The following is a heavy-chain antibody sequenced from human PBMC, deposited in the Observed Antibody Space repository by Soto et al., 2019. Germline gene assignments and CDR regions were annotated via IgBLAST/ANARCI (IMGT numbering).Heavy chain of an antibody. CDR3: AKAPGDYDSSGYVDY. Sequence: GGSLRLSCAASGFTFSSYAMSWVRQAPGKGLEWVSAISGSGGSTYYADSVKGRFTISRDNSKNTLYLQMNSLRAEDTAVYYCAKAPGDYDSSGYVDYWGQGTLVTVSS. J-gene: IGHJ4*02. D-gene: IGHD3-22*01. V-gene: IGHV3-23*01. CDR2: ISGSGGST. CDR1: GFTFSSYA.